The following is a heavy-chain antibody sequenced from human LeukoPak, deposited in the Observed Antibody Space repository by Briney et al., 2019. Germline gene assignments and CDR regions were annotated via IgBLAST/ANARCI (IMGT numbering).Heavy chain of an antibody. CDR3: ARVLGSSSVYYYYYYTDV. D-gene: IGHD6-6*01. J-gene: IGHJ6*03. CDR1: GYTFTGYY. CDR2: INPNSGST. Sequence: ASVTVSCKASGYTFTGYYMHWVRQAPGQGLEWMGWINPNSGSTNYAQKFQGRVTMTRDTSISTAYMELSRLRSDDTAVYYCARVLGSSSVYYYYYYTDVWGKGTTVTVSS. V-gene: IGHV1-2*02.